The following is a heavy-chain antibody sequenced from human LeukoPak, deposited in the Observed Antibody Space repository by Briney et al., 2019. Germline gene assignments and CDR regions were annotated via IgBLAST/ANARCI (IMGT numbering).Heavy chain of an antibody. Sequence: GGSLRLSCAASGFTFSSYEMNWVRQAPGKGLEWVSYISSSGSTIYYADSVKGRFTISRDNAKNSLYLQMNSLRAEDTAVYYCARGGSRGYYDSSGPHGAFDIWGQGTMVTVSS. D-gene: IGHD3-22*01. CDR3: ARGGSRGYYDSSGPHGAFDI. CDR2: ISSSGSTI. V-gene: IGHV3-48*03. J-gene: IGHJ3*02. CDR1: GFTFSSYE.